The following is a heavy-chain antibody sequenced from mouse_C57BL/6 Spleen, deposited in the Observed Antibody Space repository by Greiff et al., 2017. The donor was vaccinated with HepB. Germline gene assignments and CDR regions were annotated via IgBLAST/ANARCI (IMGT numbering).Heavy chain of an antibody. CDR3: AKGGITTVVEGWYFDV. V-gene: IGHV1-39*01. CDR1: GYSFTDYN. Sequence: LMKPGASVKISCKASGYSFTDYNMNWVKQSNGKSLEWIGVINPNYGTTSYNQKFKGKATLTVDQSSSTAYMQLNSLTSEDSAVYYCAKGGITTVVEGWYFDVWGTGTTVTVSS. CDR2: INPNYGTT. D-gene: IGHD1-1*01. J-gene: IGHJ1*03.